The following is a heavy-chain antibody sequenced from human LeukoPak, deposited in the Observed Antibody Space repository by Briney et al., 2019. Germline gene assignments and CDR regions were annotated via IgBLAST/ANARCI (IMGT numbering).Heavy chain of an antibody. Sequence: ASVKVSCKASGGTFSSYAISWVRQAPGQGLEWMGGIIPIFGTANYAQKFQGRVTITADESTSTAYMELSSLRSEDTAVYYRASDAVGGSSTTPDYYYGMDVWGKGTTVTVSS. CDR3: ASDAVGGSSTTPDYYYGMDV. V-gene: IGHV1-69*13. J-gene: IGHJ6*04. CDR2: IIPIFGTA. CDR1: GGTFSSYA. D-gene: IGHD2-2*01.